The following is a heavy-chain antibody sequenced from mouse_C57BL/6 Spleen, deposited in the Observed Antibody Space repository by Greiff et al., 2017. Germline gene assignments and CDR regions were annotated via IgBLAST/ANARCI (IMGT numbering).Heavy chain of an antibody. CDR2: ILPGSGST. Sequence: QVQLQQSGAELMKPGASVKLSCKATGYTFTGYWIEWVKQRPGHGLEWIGEILPGSGSTNYNEKFKGKATFTADTSSNTAYMQLSSLPTEDSAIYYCARKSRYDYDVAFADWGQGTLVTVSA. V-gene: IGHV1-9*01. CDR3: ARKSRYDYDVAFAD. D-gene: IGHD2-4*01. J-gene: IGHJ3*01. CDR1: GYTFTGYW.